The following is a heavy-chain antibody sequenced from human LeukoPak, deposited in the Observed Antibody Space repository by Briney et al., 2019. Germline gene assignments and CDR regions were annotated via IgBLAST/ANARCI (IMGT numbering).Heavy chain of an antibody. CDR3: ARGAAGGDIDYYSYYGMDV. D-gene: IGHD3-16*01. Sequence: SQTLSLTCAISGDSVSSNSAAWNWIRQSPSRGLEWLGRTYYRTKWYNDYAVSVKSRITINPDTSKNQFSLQLNSVTPEDTAVYYCARGAAGGDIDYYSYYGMDVWGQGTTATVSS. CDR2: TYYRTKWYN. CDR1: GDSVSSNSAA. V-gene: IGHV6-1*01. J-gene: IGHJ6*02.